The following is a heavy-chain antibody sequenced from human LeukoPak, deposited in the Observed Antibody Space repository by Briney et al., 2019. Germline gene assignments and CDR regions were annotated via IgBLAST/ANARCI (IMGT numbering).Heavy chain of an antibody. Sequence: SETLSLTCTVSGGSISSYYWSWIRQPPGKGLEWIGYIYYSGSTNYNPSLKSRVTISVDTSKNQFSLELSSVSAADTAVYYCARSIAPQQLVRYYYGMDVWGQGTTVTVSS. V-gene: IGHV4-59*08. J-gene: IGHJ6*02. D-gene: IGHD6-13*01. CDR1: GGSISSYY. CDR2: IYYSGST. CDR3: ARSIAPQQLVRYYYGMDV.